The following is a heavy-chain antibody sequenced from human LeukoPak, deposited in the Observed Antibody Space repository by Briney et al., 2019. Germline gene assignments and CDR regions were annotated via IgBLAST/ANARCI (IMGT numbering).Heavy chain of an antibody. Sequence: SRVTISVDESKNQFSLRLSSVTAADMAIYYCARAIWDSSGFQYWGQGTLVTVSS. D-gene: IGHD6-19*01. J-gene: IGHJ1*01. CDR3: ARAIWDSSGFQY. V-gene: IGHV4-4*02.